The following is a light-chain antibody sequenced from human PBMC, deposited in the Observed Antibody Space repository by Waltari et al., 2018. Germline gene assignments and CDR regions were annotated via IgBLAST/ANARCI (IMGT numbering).Light chain of an antibody. CDR2: RNY. J-gene: IGLJ3*02. CDR3: AVWDDRLSGR. CDR1: YSNIGCNN. V-gene: IGLV1-47*01. Sequence: QSALTQPHSASGTPGQRVTLPCSGSYSNIGCNNVSWYQQLPGTAPKLLIQRNYHRPSGVPDRFSGSKSGTSASLAISGLRSEDEGDYFCAVWDDRLSGRFGGGTKLTVL.